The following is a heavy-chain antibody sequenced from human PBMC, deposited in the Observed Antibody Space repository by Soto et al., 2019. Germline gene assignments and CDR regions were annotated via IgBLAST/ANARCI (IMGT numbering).Heavy chain of an antibody. CDR3: AKVSDVLRFLEWTNAFDI. J-gene: IGHJ3*02. Sequence: EGSLRLSCAASGFTFSSYAMSWVRQAPGKGLEWVSAISGSGGSTYYADSVKGRFTISRDNSKNTLYLQMNSLRAEDTAVYYCAKVSDVLRFLEWTNAFDIWGQGTMVTVSS. CDR2: ISGSGGST. D-gene: IGHD3-3*01. V-gene: IGHV3-23*01. CDR1: GFTFSSYA.